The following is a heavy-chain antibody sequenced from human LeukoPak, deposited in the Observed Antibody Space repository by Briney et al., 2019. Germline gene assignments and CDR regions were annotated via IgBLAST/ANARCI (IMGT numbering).Heavy chain of an antibody. D-gene: IGHD4-17*01. J-gene: IGHJ4*02. CDR1: GFTFTSYG. V-gene: IGHV3-23*01. CDR3: ASLNYGDYVG. Sequence: GGSLRLSCAASGFTFTSYGMSWVRRAPENGLEWVSSISGSGGSTYYADSVKGRFTISRDNSKNTLYLQMNSLRTEDTAVYYCASLNYGDYVGWGQGTLVTVSS. CDR2: ISGSGGST.